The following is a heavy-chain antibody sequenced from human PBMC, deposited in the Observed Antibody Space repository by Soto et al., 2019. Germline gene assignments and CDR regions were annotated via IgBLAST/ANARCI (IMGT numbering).Heavy chain of an antibody. CDR1: GGSISSYY. Sequence: SETLSLTCTVSGGSISSYYWSWIRQPPGKGLEWIGYIYYSGSTNYNPSLKSRVTISVDTSKNQFSLKLSSVTAADAAVYYCARDLAAARPNYYYYYGMDVWGQGTTVTVSS. CDR2: IYYSGST. J-gene: IGHJ6*02. D-gene: IGHD6-13*01. CDR3: ARDLAAARPNYYYYYGMDV. V-gene: IGHV4-59*01.